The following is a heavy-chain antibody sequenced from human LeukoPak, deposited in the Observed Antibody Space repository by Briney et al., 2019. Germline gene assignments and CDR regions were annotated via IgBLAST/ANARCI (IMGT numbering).Heavy chain of an antibody. Sequence: SETLSLTCTVSGGSISSSSYYWGWIRQPPGKGLEWIGSMYYSGSTYYNPSLKSRVTISVDTSKNQFSLKLSSVTAADTAVYYCARGRNTYYYDSSGYLEYYYFDYWGQGTLVTVSS. J-gene: IGHJ4*02. CDR2: MYYSGST. CDR1: GGSISSSSYY. V-gene: IGHV4-39*07. CDR3: ARGRNTYYYDSSGYLEYYYFDY. D-gene: IGHD3-22*01.